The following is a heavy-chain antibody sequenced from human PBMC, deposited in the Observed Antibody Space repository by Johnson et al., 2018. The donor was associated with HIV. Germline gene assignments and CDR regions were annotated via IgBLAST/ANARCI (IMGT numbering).Heavy chain of an antibody. V-gene: IGHV3-15*01. D-gene: IGHD2-15*01. CDR1: GFTVSNAW. CDR2: IKSKTDGGTT. CDR3: ARDPVVGAFDI. J-gene: IGHJ3*02. Sequence: VQLVESGGGLVQPGGSLRLSCAASGFTVSNAWMTWVRQAPGKGQEWVGRIKSKTDGGTTDYAAPVEGRFTISRDDSKNTLYLQMNSLKTEDTAVYYCARDPVVGAFDIWGQGTMVTVSS.